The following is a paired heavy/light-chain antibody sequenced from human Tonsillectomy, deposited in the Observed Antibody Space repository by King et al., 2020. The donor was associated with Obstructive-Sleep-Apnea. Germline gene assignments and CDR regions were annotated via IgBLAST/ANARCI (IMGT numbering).Light chain of an antibody. CDR1: QSILYSSNNQIY. CDR2: WTS. V-gene: IGKV4-1*01. J-gene: IGKJ2*01. CDR3: QQYYTTPYT. Sequence: DIVMSQSPDSLAVSLGERATINCKSSQSILYSSNNQIYISWYQQKPGQPPKLLIYWTSIRESGVPDRFRGGGFGTDFTLTIDSLQAEDVAVYYCQQYYTTPYTFGPGTKLEIK.
Heavy chain of an antibody. CDR2: ISTYDADT. CDR1: GYNFMRYG. Sequence: QVELLQSGAEVKKPGTSMRISCKASGYNFMRYGISWVRQAPGQGLEWTGWISTYDADTKYAQKFQGRVTMTTDTSTNTAYLELRSLRTDDTAIYYCARDGKEFDDTRGSFYYFGMDVWGQGTTVIVSS. J-gene: IGHJ6*02. V-gene: IGHV1-18*04. CDR3: ARDGKEFDDTRGSFYYFGMDV. D-gene: IGHD3-10*01.